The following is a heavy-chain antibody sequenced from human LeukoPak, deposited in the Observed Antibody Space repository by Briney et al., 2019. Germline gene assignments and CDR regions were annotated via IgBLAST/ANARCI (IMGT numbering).Heavy chain of an antibody. J-gene: IGHJ4*02. CDR3: ARGISGRHYFVY. CDR1: GYTFTSYG. Sequence: ASVKVSCKASGYTFTSYGINWVRQAPGQGLEWMGWLNTYNGDTNYAQKLQGRVTMTTDTSTSTAYMELRSLRSDDTAVYYCARGISGRHYFVYWGQGTLVTVSS. CDR2: LNTYNGDT. D-gene: IGHD6-19*01. V-gene: IGHV1-18*01.